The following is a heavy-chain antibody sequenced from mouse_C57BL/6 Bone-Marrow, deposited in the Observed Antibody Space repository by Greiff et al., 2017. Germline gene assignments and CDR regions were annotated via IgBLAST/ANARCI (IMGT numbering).Heavy chain of an antibody. J-gene: IGHJ2*01. D-gene: IGHD4-1*01. CDR1: GYAFSSSW. CDR3: AILTGTNY. V-gene: IGHV1-82*01. Sequence: QVQLQQSGPELVKPGASVKISRKASGYAFSSSWLNWVKQRPGKGLEWIGRIYPGDGDTNYNGKFKGKATLTADKSSSTAYMQLSSLTSEDSAVYFCAILTGTNYWGQGTTLTVSS. CDR2: IYPGDGDT.